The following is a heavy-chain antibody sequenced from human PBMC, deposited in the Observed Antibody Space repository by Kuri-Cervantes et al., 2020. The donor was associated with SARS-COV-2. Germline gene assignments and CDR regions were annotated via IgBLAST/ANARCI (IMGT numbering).Heavy chain of an antibody. Sequence: GESLKISCAASGFTVSSNYMSWVRQAPGKGLEWVAVISYDGSNKYYADSVKGRFTISRDNSKNTLYLQMNSLRAEDTAVYYCARDLSLQEEWLLEGGNFDYWGQGTLVTVSS. V-gene: IGHV3-30*03. J-gene: IGHJ4*02. CDR3: ARDLSLQEEWLLEGGNFDY. D-gene: IGHD3-3*01. CDR1: GFTVSSNY. CDR2: ISYDGSNK.